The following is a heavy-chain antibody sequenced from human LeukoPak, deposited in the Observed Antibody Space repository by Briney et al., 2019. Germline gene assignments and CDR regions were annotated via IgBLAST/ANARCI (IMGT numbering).Heavy chain of an antibody. CDR1: GGTFSSYA. D-gene: IGHD6-13*01. J-gene: IGHJ4*02. V-gene: IGHV1-69*13. CDR3: ARGGGRAPRIAAAGLFDY. Sequence: SVKVSCKASGGTFSSYAISWVRQAPGQGLEWMGGIIPIFGTANYAQKFQGRVTITADESTSTAYMEQSSLRSEDTAVYYCARGGGRAPRIAAAGLFDYWGQGTLVTVSS. CDR2: IIPIFGTA.